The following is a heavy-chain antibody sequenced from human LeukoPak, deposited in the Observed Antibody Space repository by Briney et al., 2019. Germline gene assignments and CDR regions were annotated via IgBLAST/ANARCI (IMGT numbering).Heavy chain of an antibody. D-gene: IGHD4-11*01. Sequence: TGGTLRLSCAGSGFSFSHYAINWVRQAPGKGLEWVSSITSSTDYMIYADSVKGRFTISRDNAKNLLFLQMNSLRAEDTAVYNCARDYPYSYYMNVWGNGTTVTISS. J-gene: IGHJ6*03. CDR2: ITSSTDYM. V-gene: IGHV3-21*01. CDR1: GFSFSHYA. CDR3: ARDYPYSYYMNV.